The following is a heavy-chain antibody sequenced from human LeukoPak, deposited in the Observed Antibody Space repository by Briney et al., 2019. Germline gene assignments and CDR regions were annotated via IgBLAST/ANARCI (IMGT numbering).Heavy chain of an antibody. CDR2: IKQDGSEK. J-gene: IGHJ3*02. CDR1: GFTFSSYW. V-gene: IGHV3-7*03. Sequence: GGSLRLSCAASGFTFSSYWMSWVRQAPGKGLEWVANIKQDGSEKYYVDSVKGRFTISRDNAKNSLYLQMNSLRAEDAAVYYCARMGSSDAFDIWGQGTMVTVSS. D-gene: IGHD1-26*01. CDR3: ARMGSSDAFDI.